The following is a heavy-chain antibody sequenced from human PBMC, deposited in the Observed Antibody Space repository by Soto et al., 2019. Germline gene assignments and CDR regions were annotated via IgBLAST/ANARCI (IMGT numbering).Heavy chain of an antibody. V-gene: IGHV1-18*01. CDR3: ARAYGGNFNYYYYYGMDV. Sequence: VASVKVSCKASGYTFTSYGISWVRQAPGQGLEWMGWISAYNGNTNYAQKLQGRVTMTTDTSTSTAYMELRSLRSDDTAVYYCARAYGGNFNYYYYYGMDVWGQGTTVTVSS. CDR1: GYTFTSYG. J-gene: IGHJ6*02. CDR2: ISAYNGNT. D-gene: IGHD4-17*01.